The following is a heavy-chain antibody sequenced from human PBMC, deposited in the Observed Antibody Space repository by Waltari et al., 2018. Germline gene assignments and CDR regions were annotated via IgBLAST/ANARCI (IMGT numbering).Heavy chain of an antibody. CDR2: IYSGGST. Sequence: LQLQESGPGLVKPSETLSLTCTVSGGSISSSSYYWGWIRQPPGKGLEWVSVIYSGGSTYYADSVKGRFTISRDNSKNTLYLQMNSLRAEDTAVYYCARSRLYCSGGSCYSSPLGAFDIWGQGTMVTVSS. CDR3: ARSRLYCSGGSCYSSPLGAFDI. J-gene: IGHJ3*02. CDR1: GGSISSSSYY. V-gene: IGHV3-53*01. D-gene: IGHD2-15*01.